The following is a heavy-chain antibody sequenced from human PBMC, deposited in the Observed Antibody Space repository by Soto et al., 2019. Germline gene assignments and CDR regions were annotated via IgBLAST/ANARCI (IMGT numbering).Heavy chain of an antibody. Sequence: PSETLSLTCTVSGGSISSSSYYWGWIRQPPGKGLEWIGSIYYSGSTYYNPSLKSRVTISVDTSKNQFSLKLSSVTAADTAVYYCARHPTGRAVADIRFDYWGQGTLVTVSS. CDR1: GGSISSSSYY. V-gene: IGHV4-39*01. CDR3: ARHPTGRAVADIRFDY. J-gene: IGHJ4*02. CDR2: IYYSGST. D-gene: IGHD6-19*01.